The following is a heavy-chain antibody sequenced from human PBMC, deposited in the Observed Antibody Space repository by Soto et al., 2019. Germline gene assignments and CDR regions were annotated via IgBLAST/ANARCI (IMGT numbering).Heavy chain of an antibody. D-gene: IGHD2-2*01. V-gene: IGHV3-30-3*01. CDR2: ISYDGSNK. CDR3: ARDWASSHGQYYYYYYGMDV. Sequence: GGSLRLSCAASGFTFSSYAMHWVRQAPGKGLEWVTVISYDGSNKYYADSVKGRFTISRDNSKNTLYLQMNSLRAEDTAVYYCARDWASSHGQYYYYYYGMDVWGQGTTVTVSS. J-gene: IGHJ6*02. CDR1: GFTFSSYA.